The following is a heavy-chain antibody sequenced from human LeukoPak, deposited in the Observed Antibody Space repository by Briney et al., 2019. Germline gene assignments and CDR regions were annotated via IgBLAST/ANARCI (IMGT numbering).Heavy chain of an antibody. J-gene: IGHJ4*02. Sequence: GGSLRLSCAASGFTFSHYYMSWIRQAPGKGLEWLSYISSSGTTIYYADSVKGRFTISRDNAKNSLYLQMSSLRAEDTAVYYCAREAEQWSSFDYWGQGTLVTVSS. V-gene: IGHV3-11*04. D-gene: IGHD1-14*01. CDR3: AREAEQWSSFDY. CDR2: ISSSGTTI. CDR1: GFTFSHYY.